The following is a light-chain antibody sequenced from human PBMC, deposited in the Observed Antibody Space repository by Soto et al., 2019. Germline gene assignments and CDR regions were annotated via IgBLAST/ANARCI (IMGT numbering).Light chain of an antibody. Sequence: QLVLTQSPSASASLGAPVKLTCTLSSGHSSYTIAWHQQQPEKGPRYLMKLNSDGSHSKGDGIPDRFSGSSSGAERYLTISRLQSEDEADYYCQTWGTGIRVFGGGTKVTVL. V-gene: IGLV4-69*01. J-gene: IGLJ3*02. CDR1: SGHSSYT. CDR2: LNSDGSH. CDR3: QTWGTGIRV.